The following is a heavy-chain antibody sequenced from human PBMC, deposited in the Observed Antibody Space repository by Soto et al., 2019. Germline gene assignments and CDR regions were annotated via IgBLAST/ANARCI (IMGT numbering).Heavy chain of an antibody. CDR1: GFTFSSYA. V-gene: IGHV3-30-3*01. D-gene: IGHD3-10*01. CDR3: ARDEAETPIAGGYYYGMDV. CDR2: ISYDGSNK. J-gene: IGHJ6*02. Sequence: PGGSLRLSCAASGFTFSSYAMHWVRQAPGKGLEWVAVISYDGSNKYYADSVKGRFTISRDNSKNTLYLQMNSLRAEDTAVYYCARDEAETPIAGGYYYGMDVWGQGTTVTVSS.